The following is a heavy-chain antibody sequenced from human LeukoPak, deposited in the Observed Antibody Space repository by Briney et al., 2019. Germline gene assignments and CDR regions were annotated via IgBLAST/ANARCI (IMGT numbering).Heavy chain of an antibody. Sequence: SETLSLTCTVSGDSISSGDYYWSWIRQPAGKGLEWIGRISSSGSTNYNPSLKSRVTISVDTSKNQFSLKLSSVTAADTAVYFCARGPHSYDSSGAFDIWGQGTMVTVSS. CDR3: ARGPHSYDSSGAFDI. J-gene: IGHJ3*02. CDR1: GDSISSGDYY. V-gene: IGHV4-61*02. CDR2: ISSSGST. D-gene: IGHD3-22*01.